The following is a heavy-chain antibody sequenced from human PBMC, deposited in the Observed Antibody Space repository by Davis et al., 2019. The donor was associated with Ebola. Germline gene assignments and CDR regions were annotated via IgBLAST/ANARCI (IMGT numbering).Heavy chain of an antibody. J-gene: IGHJ3*01. D-gene: IGHD4-17*01. CDR2: INPNTGGT. Sequence: AASVKVSCKASGYTFTDYYIHWVRQAPGQGLEWMGWINPNTGGTHYAQKFQDRVTMARDTSISTAYMELSWLTFDDTAIYYCAGGGVTTLTDAFDVWGQGTLVTVSS. CDR3: AGGGVTTLTDAFDV. V-gene: IGHV1-2*02. CDR1: GYTFTDYY.